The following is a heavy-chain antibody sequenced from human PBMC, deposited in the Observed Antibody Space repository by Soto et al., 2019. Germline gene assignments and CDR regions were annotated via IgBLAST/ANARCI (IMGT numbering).Heavy chain of an antibody. CDR2: MNPNSGNT. V-gene: IGHV1-8*01. Sequence: ASVKVSCKASGYTFTIYDINWVRQATGQGLEWMGWMNPNSGNTGYAQKFQGRVTMTRNTSISTAYMELSSLRSEDTAVYYCARGCHSSSSWFGYYYYMDVWGKGTTVTVSS. J-gene: IGHJ6*03. D-gene: IGHD6-13*01. CDR1: GYTFTIYD. CDR3: ARGCHSSSSWFGYYYYMDV.